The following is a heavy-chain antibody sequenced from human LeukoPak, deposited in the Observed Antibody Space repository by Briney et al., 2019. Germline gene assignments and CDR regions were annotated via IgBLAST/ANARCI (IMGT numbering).Heavy chain of an antibody. D-gene: IGHD2-2*01. Sequence: ASVTVSYKASGYTFTNYYMHWVRQAPGHGLEWMGIINPSGGSTSYSQKLQGRVTMTRDTSTSTVYMELSSLRSEDTAVYYCARAPIFHIVVEPAAMGGYYYYGMDVWGQGTTVTVSS. V-gene: IGHV1-46*01. J-gene: IGHJ6*02. CDR1: GYTFTNYY. CDR3: ARAPIFHIVVEPAAMGGYYYYGMDV. CDR2: INPSGGST.